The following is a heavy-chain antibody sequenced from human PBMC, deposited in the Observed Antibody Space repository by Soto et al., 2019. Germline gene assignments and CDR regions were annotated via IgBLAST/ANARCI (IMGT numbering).Heavy chain of an antibody. CDR3: ARGAALPYYYYGMDV. CDR2: MNPNSGNT. J-gene: IGHJ6*02. V-gene: IGHV1-8*01. Sequence: ASVKVSCKASGYTVTSYDINWVRQATAQGLEWMGWMNPNSGNTGYAQKFQGRVTMTRNTSISTAYMELSSLRSEETAVYYCARGAALPYYYYGMDVCGQVTTVTVS. CDR1: GYTVTSYD. D-gene: IGHD6-25*01.